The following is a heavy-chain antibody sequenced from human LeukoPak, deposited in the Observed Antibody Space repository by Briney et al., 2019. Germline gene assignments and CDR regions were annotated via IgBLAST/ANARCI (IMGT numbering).Heavy chain of an antibody. J-gene: IGHJ6*03. Sequence: GESLKISCKGSGYSFTSYWIGWVRQMPGKGLGWMGIIYPGDSDTRYSPSFQGQVTISADKSISTAYLQWSSLKASDTAMYYCARHITMVRGVIIDVRYMDVWGKGTTVTVSS. V-gene: IGHV5-51*01. D-gene: IGHD3-10*01. CDR3: ARHITMVRGVIIDVRYMDV. CDR1: GYSFTSYW. CDR2: IYPGDSDT.